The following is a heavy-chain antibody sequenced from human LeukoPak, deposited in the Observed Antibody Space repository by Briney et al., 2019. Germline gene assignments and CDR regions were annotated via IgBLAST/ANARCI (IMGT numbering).Heavy chain of an antibody. Sequence: PSETLSLTCTVSGGSISSYYRSWIRQPPGKGLEWIGYIYYSGSTYYNPSLKSRVTISVDTSKNQFSLKLSSVTAADTAVYYCARASQGYYYGMDVWGQGTTVTVSS. CDR2: IYYSGST. CDR1: GGSISSYY. CDR3: ARASQGYYYGMDV. J-gene: IGHJ6*02. V-gene: IGHV4-30-4*01.